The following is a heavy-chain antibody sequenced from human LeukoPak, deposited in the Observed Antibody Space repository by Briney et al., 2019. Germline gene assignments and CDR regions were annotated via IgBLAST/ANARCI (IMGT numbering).Heavy chain of an antibody. Sequence: GRSLRLSCAASGFTFSSYGMHWVRQAPGKVLEWVAVIWYDGSNKYYADSVKGRFTISRDNSKNTLYLQVNSLRAEDTAMYYCARNILFAFDIWGQGTMVTVSS. D-gene: IGHD2/OR15-2a*01. CDR3: ARNILFAFDI. V-gene: IGHV3-33*01. CDR1: GFTFSSYG. CDR2: IWYDGSNK. J-gene: IGHJ3*02.